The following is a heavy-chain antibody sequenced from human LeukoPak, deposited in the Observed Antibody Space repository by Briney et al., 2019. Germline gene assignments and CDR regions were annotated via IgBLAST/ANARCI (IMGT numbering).Heavy chain of an antibody. CDR1: GGSFSGYY. D-gene: IGHD3-22*01. CDR2: INHSGST. CDR3: SSTPRYYYDSSSYPDY. V-gene: IGHV4-34*01. Sequence: SETLSLTCAVYGGSFSGYYWSWIRQPPGKGLEWIGEINHSGSTNYNPSLKSRVTISVDTSKNQFSLKLSSVTAADTAVYYCSSTPRYYYDSSSYPDYWGQGTLVTVSS. J-gene: IGHJ4*02.